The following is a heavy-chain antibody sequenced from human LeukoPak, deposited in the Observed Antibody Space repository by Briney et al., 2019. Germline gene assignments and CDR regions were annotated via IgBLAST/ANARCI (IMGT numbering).Heavy chain of an antibody. J-gene: IGHJ4*02. V-gene: IGHV3-23*01. CDR2: ISGSGGST. D-gene: IGHD2-21*01. Sequence: PGGSLRLSCAASGLTFSSYAWVRQAPGKGLEWVSSISGSGGSTYYADSVKGRFTISRDNSKNTLYLQMNSLRAEDTAVYYCAKGEFLEDGGQGTLVTVSS. CDR1: GLTFSSYA. CDR3: AKGEFLED.